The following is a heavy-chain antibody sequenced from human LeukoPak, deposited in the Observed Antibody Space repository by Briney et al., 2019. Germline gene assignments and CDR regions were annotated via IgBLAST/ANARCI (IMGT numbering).Heavy chain of an antibody. V-gene: IGHV4-59*08. J-gene: IGHJ3*02. CDR2: IYYSGST. CDR1: GGSISNYY. D-gene: IGHD3-10*01. CDR3: ARHDYYGSGPDAFDI. Sequence: SETLSLTCTVSGGSISNYYWSWIRQPPGKGLEWIAYIYYSGSTNYNPSLKSRVTISVDTAKNQFSLKLSSVAVADTAMYYCARHDYYGSGPDAFDIWGQGTMVTVSS.